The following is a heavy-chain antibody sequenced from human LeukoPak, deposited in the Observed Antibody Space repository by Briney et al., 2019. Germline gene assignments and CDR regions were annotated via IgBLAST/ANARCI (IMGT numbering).Heavy chain of an antibody. J-gene: IGHJ4*02. V-gene: IGHV3-53*01. CDR3: ARETRYYYDSSGYYYGY. CDR2: IYSGGST. D-gene: IGHD3-22*01. Sequence: GGSLRLSCVASGFTVSSNYMSWVRQAPGKGLEWVSVIYSGGSTYYADSVKGRFTISRDNSKNTLYLQMNSLRAEDTAVYYCARETRYYYDSSGYYYGYWGQGTLVTVSS. CDR1: GFTVSSNY.